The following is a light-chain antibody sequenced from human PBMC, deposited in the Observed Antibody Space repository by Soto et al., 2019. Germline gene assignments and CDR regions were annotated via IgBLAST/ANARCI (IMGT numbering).Light chain of an antibody. CDR1: RNVDNQ. J-gene: IGKJ4*01. Sequence: EIVLTQSPETLSLSPGERATLSCRASRNVDNQLAWYQQKPGQAPRLLIYEASNRAAGIPARFSASGSGTDFTLTLSSLEPDDFALYYCQQRRDWPLTFGGGTRVEIK. CDR3: QQRRDWPLT. CDR2: EAS. V-gene: IGKV3-11*01.